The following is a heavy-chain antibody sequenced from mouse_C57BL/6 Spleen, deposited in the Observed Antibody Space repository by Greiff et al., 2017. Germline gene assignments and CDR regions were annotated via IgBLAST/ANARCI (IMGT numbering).Heavy chain of an antibody. CDR3: TRSGYGNPYWYFDV. CDR1: GYTFTSYW. V-gene: IGHV1-5*01. Sequence: VQLQQSGTVLARPGASVKMSCKTSGYTFTSYWMHWVKQRPGQGLEWIGAIYPGNSDTSYNQKFKGKAKLTAVTSASTAYMELSSLTNEDSAVYYCTRSGYGNPYWYFDVWGTGTTVTVSS. D-gene: IGHD2-10*02. J-gene: IGHJ1*03. CDR2: IYPGNSDT.